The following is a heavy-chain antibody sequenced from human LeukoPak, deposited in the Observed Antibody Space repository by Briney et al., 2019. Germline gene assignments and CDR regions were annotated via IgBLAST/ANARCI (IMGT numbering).Heavy chain of an antibody. CDR2: IGAAGDT. Sequence: HSGRSLRLSCAASGFTFSTYDMHWVRQVTGKDLEWVSAIGAAGDTYYPDSVKGRFTISRENVKNSLYLQMNSLRVEDTAVYYCARGWNSFWYFDFWGRGTQVTVSS. J-gene: IGHJ2*01. V-gene: IGHV3-13*01. D-gene: IGHD1-7*01. CDR1: GFTFSTYD. CDR3: ARGWNSFWYFDF.